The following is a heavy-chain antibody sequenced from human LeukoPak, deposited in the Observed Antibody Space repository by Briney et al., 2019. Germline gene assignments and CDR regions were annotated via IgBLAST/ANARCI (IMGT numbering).Heavy chain of an antibody. Sequence: GRSLRLSCAASGFTFSNYWMTWVRQAPGKGLEWVANIKQDGSEKYCVDSVKGRLTISRDNAKSSLYLQMNTLRAEDTAVYYCARNRIDYWGQGTLVTVSS. J-gene: IGHJ4*02. V-gene: IGHV3-7*02. CDR1: GFTFSNYW. D-gene: IGHD3-16*02. CDR2: IKQDGSEK. CDR3: ARNRIDY.